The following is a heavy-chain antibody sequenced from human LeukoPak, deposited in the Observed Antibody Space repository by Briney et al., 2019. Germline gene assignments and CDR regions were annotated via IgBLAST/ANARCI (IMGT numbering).Heavy chain of an antibody. J-gene: IGHJ4*02. CDR3: AKRKGIVGATFDY. CDR2: ISGSGGST. D-gene: IGHD1-26*01. CDR1: GFTFSNYA. V-gene: IGHV3-23*01. Sequence: GGSLRLSCAASGFTFSNYAMSWVRQAPGKGLEWVSAISGSGGSTYYADSVKGRFTISRDNSKNTLYLQMDSLRAEDTAVYYCAKRKGIVGATFDYWGQGTLVTVSS.